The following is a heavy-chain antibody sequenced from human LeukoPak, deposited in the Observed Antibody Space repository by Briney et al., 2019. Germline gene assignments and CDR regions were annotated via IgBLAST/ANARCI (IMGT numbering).Heavy chain of an antibody. Sequence: PSETLSLTCAVSGVAFSNYYWSWVRQSPRKGLEWIGEINHSGYTNYNPSLKSRVTMSIDTSKNQFSLMLTSVTAADTAVYYCARGYYDSSGYYRYGNWFDPWGQGTLVTVSS. V-gene: IGHV4-34*01. J-gene: IGHJ5*02. CDR3: ARGYYDSSGYYRYGNWFDP. CDR2: INHSGYT. D-gene: IGHD3-22*01. CDR1: GVAFSNYY.